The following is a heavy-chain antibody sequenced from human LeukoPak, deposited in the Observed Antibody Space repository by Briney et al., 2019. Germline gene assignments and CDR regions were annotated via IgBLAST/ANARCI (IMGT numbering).Heavy chain of an antibody. D-gene: IGHD3-22*01. CDR2: ISYDGSNK. V-gene: IGHV3-30*18. CDR1: GFTFSSYG. Sequence: PGGSLRLSCAASGFTFSSYGMHWVRQAPGKGLEWEAVISYDGSNKYYADSVKGRFTISRDNSKNTLYLQMNSLRAEDTAVYYCAKAPYYYDSSGYYCDYWGQGTLVTVSS. CDR3: AKAPYYYDSSGYYCDY. J-gene: IGHJ4*02.